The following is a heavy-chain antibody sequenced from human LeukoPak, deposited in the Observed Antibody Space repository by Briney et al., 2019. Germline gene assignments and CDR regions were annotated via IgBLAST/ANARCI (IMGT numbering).Heavy chain of an antibody. D-gene: IGHD5-24*01. V-gene: IGHV4-34*01. J-gene: IGHJ4*02. CDR2: INHSGST. CDR3: ARGEGAGYLFEIFDY. CDR1: GGSFSGYY. Sequence: SETLSLTCAVYGGSFSGYYWSWIRQPPGKGLEWIGEINHSGSTNYNPSLKSRVTISGDTSKNQFSLKLSSVTAADTAVYYCARGEGAGYLFEIFDYWGQGTLVTVSS.